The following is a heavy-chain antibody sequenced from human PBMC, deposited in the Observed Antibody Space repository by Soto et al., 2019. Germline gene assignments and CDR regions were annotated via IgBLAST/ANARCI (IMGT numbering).Heavy chain of an antibody. CDR1: GFTFSSYA. CDR2: ISGSGGST. Sequence: GGSLRLSCAASGFTFSSYAMSWVRQAPGKGLEWVSAISGSGGSTYYADSVKGLFTISRDNSKNPLYLQKNSLRAEDTAVYYCANGRRRFYYGMDVWGQGTTVTVSS. D-gene: IGHD4-17*01. J-gene: IGHJ6*02. V-gene: IGHV3-23*01. CDR3: ANGRRRFYYGMDV.